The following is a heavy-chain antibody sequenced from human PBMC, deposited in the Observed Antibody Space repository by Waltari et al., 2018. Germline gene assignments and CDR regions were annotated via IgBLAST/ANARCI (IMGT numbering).Heavy chain of an antibody. Sequence: EVQLVESGGGLVQPGGPRRPSCAAFGFAFSAFVMQGVRLVPGKGFLWVSRISNDGATTTYAAAVRGRVTVSRDNAENTLSLEMSSVTDEDTAVYYCARDCTVTSCSSWHAFDIWGQGTMVTVSS. CDR2: ISNDGATT. CDR3: ARDCTVTSCSSWHAFDI. V-gene: IGHV3-74*03. D-gene: IGHD2-2*01. J-gene: IGHJ3*02. CDR1: GFAFSAFV.